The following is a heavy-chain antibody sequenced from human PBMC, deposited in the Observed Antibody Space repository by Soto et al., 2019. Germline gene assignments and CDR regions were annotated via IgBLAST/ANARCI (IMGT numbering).Heavy chain of an antibody. V-gene: IGHV3-66*02. D-gene: IGHD3-3*01. CDR2: IYSGGSA. Sequence: GGSLRLSCAASGFTVSSNYMSWVRQAPGKGLEWVSVIYSGGSAYYADSVKGRFTISRDNSKNTLYLQMNSLRAEDTAVYYCAKDVLRFLEWLAFYGMDVWGQGTTVTVSS. CDR3: AKDVLRFLEWLAFYGMDV. J-gene: IGHJ6*02. CDR1: GFTVSSNY.